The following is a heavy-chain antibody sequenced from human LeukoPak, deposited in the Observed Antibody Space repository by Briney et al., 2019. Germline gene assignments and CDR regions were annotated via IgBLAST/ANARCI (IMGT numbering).Heavy chain of an antibody. D-gene: IGHD3-22*01. Sequence: GGSLRLSCAASGFTFSSYAMSWVRQAPGKGLEWVSAISGSGGSTYYADSVKGRFTISRDNSKSTLYLQMNSLRAEDTAVYYCAKAGQYYYDSSGYRRRSYYFDYWGQGTLVTVSS. CDR3: AKAGQYYYDSSGYRRRSYYFDY. V-gene: IGHV3-23*01. CDR2: ISGSGGST. CDR1: GFTFSSYA. J-gene: IGHJ4*02.